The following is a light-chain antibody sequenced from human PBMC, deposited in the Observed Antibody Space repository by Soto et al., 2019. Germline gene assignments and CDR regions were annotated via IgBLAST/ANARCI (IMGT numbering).Light chain of an antibody. Sequence: DIQMTQSPSSLSASVGDRVTITCRASQSISSYLNWYQQKPGKPPNLLIYAASSLQSGVPSRFSGSGSGTDFTLTISSLQPEDFATYYWQQSYSTPLTFGGGTKVEIK. CDR2: AAS. CDR3: QQSYSTPLT. V-gene: IGKV1-39*01. CDR1: QSISSY. J-gene: IGKJ4*01.